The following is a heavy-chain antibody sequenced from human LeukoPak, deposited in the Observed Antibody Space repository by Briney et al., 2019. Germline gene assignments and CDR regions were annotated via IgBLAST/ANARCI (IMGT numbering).Heavy chain of an antibody. CDR2: ISWNSGSI. Sequence: GGSLRLSCAASGFTFDDYAMHWVRQAPGKGLEWVSGISWNSGSIGYADSVKGRFAISRDNAKNSLYLQMNSLRAEDTALYYCAKDWGYSSGWYGPPDYWGQGTLVTVSS. D-gene: IGHD6-19*01. CDR3: AKDWGYSSGWYGPPDY. CDR1: GFTFDDYA. J-gene: IGHJ4*02. V-gene: IGHV3-9*01.